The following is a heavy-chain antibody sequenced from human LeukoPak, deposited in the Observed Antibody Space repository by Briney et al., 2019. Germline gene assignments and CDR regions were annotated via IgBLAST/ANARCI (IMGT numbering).Heavy chain of an antibody. CDR2: IYYSGST. Sequence: SETLSLTCTVSGGSISNYYWSWIRQPPGKGLEWIGYIYYSGSTNYNPSLKSRVTISVDTSKNQFSLKLSSVTAADTAVYYCARAYGSGSFDYWGQGTLVTVSS. CDR1: GGSISNYY. D-gene: IGHD3-10*01. J-gene: IGHJ4*02. CDR3: ARAYGSGSFDY. V-gene: IGHV4-59*01.